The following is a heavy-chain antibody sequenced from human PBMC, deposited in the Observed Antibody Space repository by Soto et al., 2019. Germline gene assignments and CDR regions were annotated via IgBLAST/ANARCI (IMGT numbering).Heavy chain of an antibody. J-gene: IGHJ1*01. D-gene: IGHD3-10*01. CDR2: IYWDDDK. CDR3: ARLVRGVIVLEYFPH. V-gene: IGHV2-5*02. Sequence: QITLKESGPTLVKPTQTLTLTCTFSGFSLNTNGVGVGWIRQPPGKALEWLALIYWDDDKRYSPSLKSRLTITSDTPKNQLVLTITYMDAVDTATYYCARLVRGVIVLEYFPHWGQGTLVTVSS. CDR1: GFSLNTNGVG.